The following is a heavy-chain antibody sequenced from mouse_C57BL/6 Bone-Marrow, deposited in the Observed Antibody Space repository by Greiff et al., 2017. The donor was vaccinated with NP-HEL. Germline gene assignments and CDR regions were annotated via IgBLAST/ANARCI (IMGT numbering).Heavy chain of an antibody. V-gene: IGHV1-26*01. CDR1: GYTFTDYY. CDR2: INPNNGGT. J-gene: IGHJ4*01. D-gene: IGHD2-1*01. Sequence: VQLQQSGPELVKPGASVKISCKASGYTFTDYYMNWVKQSHGKSLEWIGDINPNNGGTSYNQKFKGKATLTVDKSSSTAYMELRSLTSEDSAVYYCAREDGNHVDYWGQGTSVTVSS. CDR3: AREDGNHVDY.